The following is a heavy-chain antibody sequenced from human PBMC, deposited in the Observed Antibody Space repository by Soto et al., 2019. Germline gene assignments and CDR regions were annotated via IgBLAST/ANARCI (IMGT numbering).Heavy chain of an antibody. CDR2: ISAYNGNT. J-gene: IGHJ4*02. Sequence: GASVKVSCKASGYTFTSYGISWVRQAPGQGLEWMGWISAYNGNTNYAQKLQGRVTMTTDTSTSTAYMELRSLRSDDTAVYYCARDPSENYYDSSGYYGPTSDYWGQGTLVTVSS. V-gene: IGHV1-18*04. D-gene: IGHD3-22*01. CDR3: ARDPSENYYDSSGYYGPTSDY. CDR1: GYTFTSYG.